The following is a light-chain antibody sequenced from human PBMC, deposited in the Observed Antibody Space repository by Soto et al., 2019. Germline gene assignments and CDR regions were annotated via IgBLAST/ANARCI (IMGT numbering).Light chain of an antibody. CDR3: QQYNTYST. J-gene: IGKJ1*01. Sequence: DIQMTQSPSTLSASVGDRVTITCRASQSISNWLAWYQQKPEKAPKLLIYDASSLESGVPSRFSGSGSETEFTLSISSLQPDDFATYYCQQYNTYSTFGLGTKVEVK. V-gene: IGKV1-5*01. CDR2: DAS. CDR1: QSISNW.